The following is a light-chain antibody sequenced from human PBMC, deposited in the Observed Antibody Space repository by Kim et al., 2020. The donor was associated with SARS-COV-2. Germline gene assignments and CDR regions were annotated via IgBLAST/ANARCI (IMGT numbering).Light chain of an antibody. V-gene: IGLV3-19*01. J-gene: IGLJ3*02. Sequence: AFGQTFRVTCQSAGLKDNYASWYQQKPGRAPILVIYGENNRPSEIPDRFSGSRSGDTASLTIAAAQAEDDADYFCNARDNSGDHWVFGGGTKVTVL. CDR3: NARDNSGDHWV. CDR2: GEN. CDR1: GLKDNY.